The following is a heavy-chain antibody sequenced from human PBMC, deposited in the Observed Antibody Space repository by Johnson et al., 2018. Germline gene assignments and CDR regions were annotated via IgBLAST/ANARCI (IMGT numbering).Heavy chain of an antibody. D-gene: IGHD3-22*01. CDR2: ISYDGSNK. Sequence: QVQLVQSGGGVVQPGRSLRLSCAASGFTFSSYGMHWVRQDPGKGLEWVAGISYDGSNKYYADLVKGRFIISRDNSKNTLYLQMNSLRAEDTAGYYCAKDYYDSSGYPLGPFQDWGQGTLVTVSS. V-gene: IGHV3-30*18. CDR1: GFTFSSYG. J-gene: IGHJ1*01. CDR3: AKDYYDSSGYPLGPFQD.